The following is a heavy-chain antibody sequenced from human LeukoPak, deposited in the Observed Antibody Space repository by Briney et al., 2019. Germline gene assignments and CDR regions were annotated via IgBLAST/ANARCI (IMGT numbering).Heavy chain of an antibody. CDR1: GYTFTSYD. D-gene: IGHD3-22*01. J-gene: IGHJ3*02. Sequence: GASVKVSCKASGYTFTSYDINWVRQATGQGLEWMGWMNPNSGNTGYAQKFQGRVTMTRNTSISTAYMELSSLRSEDTAVYYCARESPYYYDSSGRGAFDIWGQGTMVTVSS. V-gene: IGHV1-8*01. CDR3: ARESPYYYDSSGRGAFDI. CDR2: MNPNSGNT.